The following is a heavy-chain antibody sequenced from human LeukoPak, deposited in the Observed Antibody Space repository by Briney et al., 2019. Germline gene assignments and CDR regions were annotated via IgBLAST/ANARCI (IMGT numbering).Heavy chain of an antibody. D-gene: IGHD7-27*01. CDR3: ARVFDYLGYYYYMDV. J-gene: IGHJ6*03. V-gene: IGHV3-21*01. CDR2: ISSSSCYI. CDR1: GFTFSSYS. Sequence: GGSLRLSCAASGFTFSSYSMNWVRQAPGKGLEWVSSISSSSCYIYYADSVKGRFTISRDNAKNSLYLQMNSLRAEDTAVYYCARVFDYLGYYYYMDVWGKGTTVTVSS.